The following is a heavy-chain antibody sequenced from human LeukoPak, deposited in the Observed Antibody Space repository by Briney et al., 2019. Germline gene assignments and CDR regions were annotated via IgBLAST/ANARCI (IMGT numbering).Heavy chain of an antibody. J-gene: IGHJ4*02. D-gene: IGHD3-22*01. Sequence: GGSLKISCKGSGYSFTSYWIGWVRQMPGKGLEWMGIIYPGDSDTRYSPSFQGQVTISADKSISTAYLQWSSLKASGTAMYYCASSRGYYDSSVNFDYWGQGTLVTVSS. CDR1: GYSFTSYW. CDR2: IYPGDSDT. V-gene: IGHV5-51*01. CDR3: ASSRGYYDSSVNFDY.